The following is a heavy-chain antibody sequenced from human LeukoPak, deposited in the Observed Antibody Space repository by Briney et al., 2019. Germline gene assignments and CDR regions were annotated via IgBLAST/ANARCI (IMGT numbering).Heavy chain of an antibody. V-gene: IGHV4-39*01. J-gene: IGHJ5*02. Sequence: PSETLSLTCTVSGGSNSSSSHSWGWIRQPPGKGLEWTGTIYYTGRTYYNPSLESRLTISVDTSKNQFSLKLTSVTAADTAIYYCAQSLGSGNWIGNWFDPWGQGTLVTVSS. CDR3: AQSLGSGNWIGNWFDP. CDR2: IYYTGRT. CDR1: GGSNSSSSHS. D-gene: IGHD1-1*01.